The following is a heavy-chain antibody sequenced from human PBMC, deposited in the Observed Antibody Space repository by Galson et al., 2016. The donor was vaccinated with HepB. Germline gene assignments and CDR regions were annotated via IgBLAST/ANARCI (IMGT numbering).Heavy chain of an antibody. V-gene: IGHV1-18*04. CDR3: ARDWSREMPTITDF. J-gene: IGHJ4*02. Sequence: SVKVSCKASGYNFMNYGISWVRQAPGQGPVWMGWSSTKGDTNYAQRFQDRVTMTTDTSTSTAYMELRSLRSDDTALYYCARDWSREMPTITDFWGQGTLVTVSS. D-gene: IGHD5-24*01. CDR1: GYNFMNYG. CDR2: SSTKGDT.